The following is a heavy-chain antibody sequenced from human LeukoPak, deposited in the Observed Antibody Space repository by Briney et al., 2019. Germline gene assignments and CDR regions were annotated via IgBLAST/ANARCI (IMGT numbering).Heavy chain of an antibody. CDR3: ARGSERGRPAPYFDL. J-gene: IGHJ2*01. D-gene: IGHD2-2*01. CDR2: IYPGDSDT. Sequence: GESLKISCKGSGYSFTSYWIGWVRQMPGKGLEWMGIIYPGDSDTRYSPSFQGQVTISADKSISTAYLQWSSLKASDTAMYYCARGSERGRPAPYFDLWGRGTLVTVSS. CDR1: GYSFTSYW. V-gene: IGHV5-51*01.